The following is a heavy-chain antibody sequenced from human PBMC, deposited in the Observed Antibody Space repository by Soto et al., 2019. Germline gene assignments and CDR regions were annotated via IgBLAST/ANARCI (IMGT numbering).Heavy chain of an antibody. J-gene: IGHJ4*02. D-gene: IGHD4-17*01. V-gene: IGHV4-59*01. CDR2: IYYSGTT. CDR3: ATGSSYGGITN. CDR1: GGSISSYY. Sequence: QVQLQESGPGLVKPSETLSLTCTVSGGSISSYYWSWIRQPPGKGLEWIGYIYYSGTTYYNPSLKSRVTMSVDTSKNQFSLKMSSVTAADTAVYYCATGSSYGGITNWGQGTLVTVSS.